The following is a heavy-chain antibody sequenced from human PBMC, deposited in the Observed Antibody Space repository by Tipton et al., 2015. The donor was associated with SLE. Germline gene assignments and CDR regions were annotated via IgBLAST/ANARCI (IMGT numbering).Heavy chain of an antibody. J-gene: IGHJ5*02. V-gene: IGHV4-4*09. D-gene: IGHD6-13*01. CDR3: ARGDSSSWYNNRFDP. Sequence: GLVKPSETLSLTCIVSDGSISSYYWSWIRQPPGKGLEWIGYIYSSGSTYYNPSLKSRVTISVDTSKNQFSLKLSSVTAADTAVYYCARGDSSSWYNNRFDPWGQGTLVTVSS. CDR2: IYSSGST. CDR1: DGSISSYY.